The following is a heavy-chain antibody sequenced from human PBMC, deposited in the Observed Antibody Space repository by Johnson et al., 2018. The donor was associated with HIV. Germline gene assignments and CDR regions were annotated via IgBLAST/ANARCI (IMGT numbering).Heavy chain of an antibody. CDR1: GFTVSSNY. J-gene: IGHJ3*01. Sequence: VQLVESGGGLAKPAWSPRLSCAASGFTVSSNYMSWVRQAPGKGLEWVSVIYSGGSTYYADSVKGRFTISRDNAKSSLSLQMNSLRAEDTAVYYCARESRIWAWGQGTMVTVSS. CDR3: ARESRIWA. V-gene: IGHV3-66*01. CDR2: IYSGGST. D-gene: IGHD3-16*01.